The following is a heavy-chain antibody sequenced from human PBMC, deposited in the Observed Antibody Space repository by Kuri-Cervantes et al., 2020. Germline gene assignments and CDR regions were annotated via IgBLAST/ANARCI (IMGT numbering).Heavy chain of an antibody. D-gene: IGHD2-2*01. V-gene: IGHV1-69*13. CDR3: ARDPAWVGVFPAPPGLGFDP. J-gene: IGHJ5*02. CDR1: GGTFSSYA. Sequence: SVKVSCKASGGTFSSYAISWVRQAPGQGLEWMGGIIPIFGTANYAQKFQGRVTITADESTSTAYMELSSLRSEDTAVYYCARDPAWVGVFPAPPGLGFDPWGQGTLVTVSS. CDR2: IIPIFGTA.